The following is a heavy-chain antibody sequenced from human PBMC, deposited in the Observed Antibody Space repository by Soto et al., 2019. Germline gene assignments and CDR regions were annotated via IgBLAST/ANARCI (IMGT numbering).Heavy chain of an antibody. J-gene: IGHJ6*02. D-gene: IGHD1-7*01. CDR3: ARDFLTPTNWNYGDFYYYGMDV. CDR1: GFTFSSYG. V-gene: IGHV3-33*01. Sequence: RRLSCAASGFTFSSYGMHWVRQAPGKGMEWVAVIWYDGSNKYYADSVKGRFTISRDNSKNTLYLQMNSLRAEDTAVYYCARDFLTPTNWNYGDFYYYGMDVWGQGTTVTFSS. CDR2: IWYDGSNK.